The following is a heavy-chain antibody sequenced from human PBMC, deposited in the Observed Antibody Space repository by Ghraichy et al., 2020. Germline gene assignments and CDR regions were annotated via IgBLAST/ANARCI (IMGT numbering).Heavy chain of an antibody. D-gene: IGHD2-8*01. V-gene: IGHV1-2*02. CDR1: GSTVCTYY. CDR2: INPNSGGT. J-gene: IGHJ5*02. Sequence: ASVKVSCKAAGSTVCTYYMHSVRLSPRLGLEWMGWINPNSGGTNYAQKFQGRVTMTRDTSISTAYMELSRLRSDDTAVYYCARASWPYAIKGVHWFDPWGQGTLVTVSS. CDR3: ARASWPYAIKGVHWFDP.